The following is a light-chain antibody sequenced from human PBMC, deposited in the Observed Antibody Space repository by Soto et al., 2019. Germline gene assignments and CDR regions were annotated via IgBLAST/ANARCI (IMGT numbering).Light chain of an antibody. CDR2: LNSDGSH. CDR3: QTWGTGPLV. J-gene: IGLJ2*01. CDR1: SGHSSYA. V-gene: IGLV4-69*01. Sequence: QLVLTQSPSASASLGASVKLTGTLSSGHSSYAIAWHQQQPEKGPRYLMKLNSDGSHSKGDGITDRFSGSSSGAERYLTISSLQSEDEADYYCQTWGTGPLVFGGGTKLTVL.